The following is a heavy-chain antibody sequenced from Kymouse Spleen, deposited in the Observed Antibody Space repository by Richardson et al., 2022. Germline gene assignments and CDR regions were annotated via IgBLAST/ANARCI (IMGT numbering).Heavy chain of an antibody. Sequence: QVQLVESGGGVVQPGRSLRLSCAASGFTFSSYGMHWVRQAPGKGLEWVAVIWYDGSNKYYADSVKGRFTISRDNSKNTLYLQMNSLRAEDTAVYYCARRIAAAGTDAFDIWGQGTMVTVSS. J-gene: IGHJ3*02. D-gene: IGHD6-13*01. CDR3: ARRIAAAGTDAFDI. V-gene: IGHV3-33*01. CDR2: IWYDGSNK. CDR1: GFTFSSYG.